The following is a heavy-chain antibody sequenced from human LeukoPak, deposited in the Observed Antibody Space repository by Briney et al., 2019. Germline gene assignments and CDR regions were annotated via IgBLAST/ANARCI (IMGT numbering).Heavy chain of an antibody. D-gene: IGHD1-1*01. CDR3: ARKQQLEDGFDI. J-gene: IGHJ3*02. V-gene: IGHV3-74*01. CDR2: INSDGSST. Sequence: GGSLRLSCAASGFTFSSYWMHWVRQAPGKGLVWVSRINSDGSSTSYADSVKGRFTISRDNTKNSVYLQMNSLRAEDTAVYYCARKQQLEDGFDIWGQGTMVTVSS. CDR1: GFTFSSYW.